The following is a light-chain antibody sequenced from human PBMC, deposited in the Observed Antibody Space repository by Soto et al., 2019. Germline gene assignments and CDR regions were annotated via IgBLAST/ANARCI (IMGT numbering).Light chain of an antibody. CDR1: NSNIASNT. V-gene: IGLV1-44*01. J-gene: IGLJ1*01. CDR3: AAWDDTLKRYV. Sequence: QSVLCQPPSASETPGQTVSISCSGSNSNIASNTVNWYQHLPGTAPKLLIYYNNQRPSGVPDRFSGSKSGTSASLAISGLQSEDESDYYCAAWDDTLKRYVFGTGTKVTVL. CDR2: YNN.